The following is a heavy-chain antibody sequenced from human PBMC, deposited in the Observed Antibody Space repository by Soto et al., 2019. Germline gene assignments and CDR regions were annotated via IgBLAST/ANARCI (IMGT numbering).Heavy chain of an antibody. D-gene: IGHD3-22*01. CDR3: ARFGTYYDASGYLY. CDR2: INTDGSTT. CDR1: GFTFGSHW. V-gene: IGHV3-74*01. J-gene: IGHJ4*02. Sequence: GGSLRLSCAASGFTFGSHWMHWVRQAPGKGLVWVSRINTDGSTTTYADSVKGRFTISRDNARNTLYLQMDSLRGEDTAVYYCARFGTYYDASGYLYWGQGALVTVSS.